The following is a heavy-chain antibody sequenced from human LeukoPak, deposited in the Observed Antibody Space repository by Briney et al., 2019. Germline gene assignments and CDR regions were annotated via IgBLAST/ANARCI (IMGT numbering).Heavy chain of an antibody. Sequence: GGSLRLSCAASGFTFSRYDMHWVRQAPGKGLEWVAVVSHDSSHKYYVDSVKGRFTISRDNSKNTVYLQMNSLRVDDTAVYYCAVDLLDGVPDYFDFWGQGTLVTVSS. CDR3: AVDLLDGVPDYFDF. V-gene: IGHV3-30-3*01. CDR2: VSHDSSHK. CDR1: GFTFSRYD. J-gene: IGHJ4*02. D-gene: IGHD2-8*01.